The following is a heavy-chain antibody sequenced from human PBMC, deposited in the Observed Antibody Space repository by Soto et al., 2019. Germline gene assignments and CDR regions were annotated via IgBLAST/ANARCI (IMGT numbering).Heavy chain of an antibody. CDR3: ARPARIAAAESGP. Sequence: GGSLRLSCAASGFTFSSYWMSWVRQAPGKGLEWVANIKQDGSEKYYVDSVKGRFTISRDNAKNSLYLQMNSLRAEDTAVYYCARPARIAAAESGPWGQGTLVTVSS. CDR2: IKQDGSEK. D-gene: IGHD6-13*01. J-gene: IGHJ5*02. V-gene: IGHV3-7*01. CDR1: GFTFSSYW.